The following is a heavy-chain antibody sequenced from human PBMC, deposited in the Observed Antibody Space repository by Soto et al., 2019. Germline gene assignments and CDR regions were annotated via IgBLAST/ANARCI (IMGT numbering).Heavy chain of an antibody. CDR3: AREGVYQGGMDV. D-gene: IGHD6-13*01. V-gene: IGHV1-69*13. J-gene: IGHJ6*02. CDR1: GGTFSSYA. Sequence: ASVKVSCKASGGTFSSYAISWVRQAPGQGLEWMGGIIPIFGTANYAQKFQGRATITADESTSTAYMELSSLRSEDTAVYYCAREGVYQGGMDVWGQGTTVTVSS. CDR2: IIPIFGTA.